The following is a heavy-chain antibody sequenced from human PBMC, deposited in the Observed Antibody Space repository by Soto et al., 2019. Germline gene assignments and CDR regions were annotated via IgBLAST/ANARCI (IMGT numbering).Heavy chain of an antibody. CDR1: GFSLSTSGVG. V-gene: IGHV2-5*02. Sequence: QITLKESGPTLVNPTQTLTLTCTFSGFSLSTSGVGVGWIRQPPGKALEWLALSYWDDDKRFSPSLKSRLTTTKQTSRNQVVLKMTNMDPVETAKYYCAHKGGGCSGTSCPYYFDYWGQGTLVTVSS. CDR3: AHKGGGCSGTSCPYYFDY. D-gene: IGHD2-2*01. J-gene: IGHJ4*02. CDR2: SYWDDDK.